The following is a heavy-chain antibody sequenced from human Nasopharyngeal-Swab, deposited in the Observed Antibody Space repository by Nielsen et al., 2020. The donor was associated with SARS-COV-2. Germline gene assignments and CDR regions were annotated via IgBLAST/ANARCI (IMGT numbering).Heavy chain of an antibody. CDR2: ISGSGDNR. V-gene: IGHV3-23*01. J-gene: IGHJ4*02. D-gene: IGHD1-26*01. CDR1: GFTFSSYA. Sequence: ESLKISCAASGFTFSSYAMSWVRQVPGKGLEWVSGISGSGDNRYYAASVKGRFTISRDNSKNTLYLQMNSLRAEDTAVYYCAKEGIVGGSPLLVCFDCWGQGTLVTVSS. CDR3: AKEGIVGGSPLLVCFDC.